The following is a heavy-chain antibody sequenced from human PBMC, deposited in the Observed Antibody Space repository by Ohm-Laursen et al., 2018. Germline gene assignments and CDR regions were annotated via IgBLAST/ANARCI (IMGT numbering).Heavy chain of an antibody. Sequence: SSVKVSCKASGATFGSFTIAWVRQVPGQGLEWMAKISPISDVADYAQMFQGRVSISADKSTGTAFMELSSLRSDDTAVYYCARDLGYSSSWYFDYWGQGTLVTVSS. J-gene: IGHJ4*02. CDR3: ARDLGYSSSWYFDY. D-gene: IGHD6-13*01. V-gene: IGHV1-69*04. CDR1: GATFGSFT. CDR2: ISPISDVA.